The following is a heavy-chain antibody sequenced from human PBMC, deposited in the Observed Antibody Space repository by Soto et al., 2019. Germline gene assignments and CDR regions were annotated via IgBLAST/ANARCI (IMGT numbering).Heavy chain of an antibody. Sequence: GGSLRLSCAASGFTFSSYAMHWVRQAPGKGLEWVAVISYDGSNKYYADSVKGRFTISRDNSKNTLYLQMNSLRAEDTAVYYCARDVGYYDFWSGYYKSYYYYGMDVWGQGTTVTVSS. D-gene: IGHD3-3*01. CDR3: ARDVGYYDFWSGYYKSYYYYGMDV. CDR2: ISYDGSNK. CDR1: GFTFSSYA. V-gene: IGHV3-30-3*01. J-gene: IGHJ6*02.